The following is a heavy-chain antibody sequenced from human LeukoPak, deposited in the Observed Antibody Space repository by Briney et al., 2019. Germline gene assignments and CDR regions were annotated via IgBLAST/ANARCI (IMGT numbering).Heavy chain of an antibody. CDR2: IYYSGST. J-gene: IGHJ6*02. Sequence: SETLSLTCTVSGGSISSSSYYWGWIRQPPGKGLEWIGYIYYSGSTNYNPSLKSRVTISVDTSKNQFSLKLSSVTAADTAVYYCARGLGYCSSTSCYYYYGMDVWGQGTTVTVSS. V-gene: IGHV4-61*05. CDR1: GGSISSSSYY. CDR3: ARGLGYCSSTSCYYYYGMDV. D-gene: IGHD2-2*01.